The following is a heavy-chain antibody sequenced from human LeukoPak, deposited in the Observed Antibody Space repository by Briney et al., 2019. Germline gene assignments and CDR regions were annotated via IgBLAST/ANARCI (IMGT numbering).Heavy chain of an antibody. D-gene: IGHD4-17*01. CDR3: AREGSGDYLARYNWFDP. Sequence: SVKVSCKASGGTFISYAISWVRQAPGQGLELMGGIIPIFGTANYAQKFQGRVTITADKSTSTAYMELSSLRSEDPAVYYCAREGSGDYLARYNWFDPWGQGTPVTVSS. J-gene: IGHJ5*02. CDR1: GGTFISYA. V-gene: IGHV1-69*06. CDR2: IIPIFGTA.